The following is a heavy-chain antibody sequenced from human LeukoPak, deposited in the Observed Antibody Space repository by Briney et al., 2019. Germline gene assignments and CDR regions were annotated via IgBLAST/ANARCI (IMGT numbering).Heavy chain of an antibody. CDR3: AYHLAAAGTFDY. V-gene: IGHV1-69*13. D-gene: IGHD6-13*01. J-gene: IGHJ4*02. CDR2: IIPIFGTA. CDR1: GGTFSSYA. Sequence: GASVKVSCKASGGTFSSYAISWVRQAPGQGLEWMGGIIPIFGTANYAQKFQGRVTITADESTSTAYMELSSLRSEDTAVYYCAYHLAAAGTFDYWGQGTLVTVSS.